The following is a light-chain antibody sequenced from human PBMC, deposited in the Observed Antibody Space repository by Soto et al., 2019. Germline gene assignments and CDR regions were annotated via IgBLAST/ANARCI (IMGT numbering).Light chain of an antibody. V-gene: IGKV2-28*01. J-gene: IGKJ1*01. CDR1: QSLLHNNGYNY. CDR2: LGS. CDR3: MQALQTWT. Sequence: DIVMTQSPLSLPVTPGEPASISCRSSQSLLHNNGYNYLDWYLQKPGQSPQLLIYLGSYRSSGVPDRFSGSGSGTDFSLKISRVEAEDVGLYYCMQALQTWTFGQGTKVDIK.